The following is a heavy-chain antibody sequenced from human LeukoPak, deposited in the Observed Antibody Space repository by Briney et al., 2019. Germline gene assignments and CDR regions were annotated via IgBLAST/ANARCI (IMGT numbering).Heavy chain of an antibody. CDR1: GGSISSGDYS. CDR2: IYYSGST. D-gene: IGHD3-10*01. CDR3: ARDRMVRGVTPYYFDY. Sequence: SETLSLTCTVSGGSISSGDYSWSWIRQPPGKGLEWIGYIYYSGSTYYNPSLKSRVTISVDTSKNQFSLKLSSVTAADTAVYYCARDRMVRGVTPYYFDYWGQGTLVTVSS. V-gene: IGHV4-30-4*01. J-gene: IGHJ4*02.